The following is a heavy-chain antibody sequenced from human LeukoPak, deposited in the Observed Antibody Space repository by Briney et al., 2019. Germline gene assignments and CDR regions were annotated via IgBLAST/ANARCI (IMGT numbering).Heavy chain of an antibody. D-gene: IGHD2-2*01. CDR1: GFTFSSYA. J-gene: IGHJ4*02. V-gene: IGHV3-23*01. CDR2: ISGSGGST. Sequence: GGSLRLSCAASGFTFSSYAMSWVRQAPGKGLEWVSAISGSGGSTYYADSVKGRFTISRDNAKNTLYLQMNSLRAEDTAVYYCARDYCSSTSCELDYWGRGTLVTVSS. CDR3: ARDYCSSTSCELDY.